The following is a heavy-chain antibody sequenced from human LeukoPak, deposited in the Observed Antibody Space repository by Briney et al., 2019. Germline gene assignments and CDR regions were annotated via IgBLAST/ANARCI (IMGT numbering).Heavy chain of an antibody. CDR2: IYPGDSDT. Sequence: GESLKISCKGSGYSFTSYWIGWVRQMPGKGLEWMGIIYPGDSDTRYSPSFQGQVTISADKSISTAYLQWSSLKASDTAMYYCARGGSSSSSFNWFGPWGQGTLVTVSS. D-gene: IGHD6-6*01. CDR1: GYSFTSYW. CDR3: ARGGSSSSSFNWFGP. V-gene: IGHV5-51*01. J-gene: IGHJ5*02.